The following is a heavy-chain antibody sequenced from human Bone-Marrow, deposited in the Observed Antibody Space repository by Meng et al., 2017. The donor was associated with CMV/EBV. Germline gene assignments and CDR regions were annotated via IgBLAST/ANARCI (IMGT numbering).Heavy chain of an antibody. V-gene: IGHV3-66*02. D-gene: IGHD3-10*01. J-gene: IGHJ4*02. CDR2: IYSGGST. CDR1: GFTVSSNY. CDR3: ARDPGYFDY. Sequence: GESLKISCAASGFTVSSNYMSWVRQAPGKGLEWVSVIYSGGSTYYADSVKGRFTISRDNSKNTLYLQMNSLRAEDTAVYCCARDPGYFDYWGQGTLVTVSS.